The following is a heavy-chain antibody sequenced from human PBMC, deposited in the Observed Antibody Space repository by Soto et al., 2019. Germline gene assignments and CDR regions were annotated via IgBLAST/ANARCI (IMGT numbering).Heavy chain of an antibody. J-gene: IGHJ4*02. D-gene: IGHD3-22*01. Sequence: SETLSLTCAVYGGSFSGYYWSWIRQPPGKGLEWIGEINHSGSTNYNPSLKSRVTISVDTSKNQFSLKLSSVTAADTAVYYCATLGPAYYYDSSSPNAYWGQGTLVTVS. CDR3: ATLGPAYYYDSSSPNAY. CDR1: GGSFSGYY. CDR2: INHSGST. V-gene: IGHV4-34*01.